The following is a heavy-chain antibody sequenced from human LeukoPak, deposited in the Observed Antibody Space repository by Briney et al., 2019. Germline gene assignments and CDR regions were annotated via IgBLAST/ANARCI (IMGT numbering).Heavy chain of an antibody. V-gene: IGHV3-30*04. CDR1: GFTFSSYA. CDR3: ARDRTAAGLFDY. Sequence: PGGSLRLSCAASGFTFSSYAMHWVRQAPGKGLEWVAVISYDGSNKYYADSVKGRFTISRDNSKNTLYPQMNSLRAEDTAVYYCARDRTAAGLFDYWGQGTLVTVSS. J-gene: IGHJ4*02. D-gene: IGHD6-13*01. CDR2: ISYDGSNK.